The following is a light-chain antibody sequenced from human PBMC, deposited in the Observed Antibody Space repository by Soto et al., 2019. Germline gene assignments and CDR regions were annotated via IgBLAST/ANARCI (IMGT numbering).Light chain of an antibody. CDR3: QQSYSTPQT. CDR1: QSISNY. V-gene: IGKV1-39*01. J-gene: IGKJ1*01. Sequence: IEMTQSPSSLSASVGVRVTITCRASQSISNYLNWYQQKPGKAPKLLIYAASSLQSGVPSRFSGSGSGTDFTLTISSLQPEDFATYYCQQSYSTPQTFGQGTMV. CDR2: AAS.